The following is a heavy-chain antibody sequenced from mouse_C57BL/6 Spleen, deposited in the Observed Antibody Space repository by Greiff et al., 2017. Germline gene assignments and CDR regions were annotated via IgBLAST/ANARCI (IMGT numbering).Heavy chain of an antibody. D-gene: IGHD2-4*01. V-gene: IGHV1-55*01. CDR1: GYTFTSYW. CDR2: IYPGSGST. Sequence: VQLKQPGAELVKPGASVKMSCKASGYTFTSYWITWVKQRPGQGLEWIGDIYPGSGSTNDNEKFKSKATLTVDTSSSTAYMQLSSLTSEYSAVYYCAREDMGYDYVPYYFDYWGQGTTLTVSS. J-gene: IGHJ2*01. CDR3: AREDMGYDYVPYYFDY.